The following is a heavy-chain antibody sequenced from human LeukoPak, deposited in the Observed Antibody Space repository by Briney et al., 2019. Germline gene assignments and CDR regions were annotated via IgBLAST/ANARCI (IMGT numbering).Heavy chain of an antibody. Sequence: SETLSLTCAVQGAPFSTYSWTWLRQTPGKGLEWIGEITHSGSTSFNPSLKSRVAMSIDSSKYQFSLTLDSVTAADTAVYYCARRTRSGDFRFDYWGQGTLVTVSS. V-gene: IGHV4-34*01. CDR2: ITHSGST. J-gene: IGHJ4*02. CDR3: ARRTRSGDFRFDY. D-gene: IGHD3-16*01. CDR1: GAPFSTYS.